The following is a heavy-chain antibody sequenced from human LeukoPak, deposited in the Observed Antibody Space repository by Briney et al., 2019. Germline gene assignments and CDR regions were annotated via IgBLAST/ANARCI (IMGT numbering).Heavy chain of an antibody. Sequence: SETLSLTCTVSGGSISSYYWSWIRQPPGKGLEWIGYIYYSGSTNYNPSLKSRVTISVDTSKNQFSLKLSSVTAADTAVYYCARVSSQQQLVFYFDYWGQGTLVTVSS. CDR3: ARVSSQQQLVFYFDY. D-gene: IGHD6-13*01. CDR2: IYYSGST. J-gene: IGHJ4*02. V-gene: IGHV4-59*12. CDR1: GGSISSYY.